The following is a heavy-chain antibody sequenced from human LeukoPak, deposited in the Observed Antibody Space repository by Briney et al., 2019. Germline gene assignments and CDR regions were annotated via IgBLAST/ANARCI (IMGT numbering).Heavy chain of an antibody. J-gene: IGHJ4*02. CDR1: GFTFSTYT. Sequence: PGRPLRLSCAASGFTFSTYTMHWVRQTPGKGLEWVAVISSDGNNKYYADSVKGRFTISRDNSNNTLYLQMNSLRAEDTAIYYCARGRGGVGVPFDYWGKGTLVTVSS. V-gene: IGHV3-30-3*01. D-gene: IGHD1-26*01. CDR3: ARGRGGVGVPFDY. CDR2: ISSDGNNK.